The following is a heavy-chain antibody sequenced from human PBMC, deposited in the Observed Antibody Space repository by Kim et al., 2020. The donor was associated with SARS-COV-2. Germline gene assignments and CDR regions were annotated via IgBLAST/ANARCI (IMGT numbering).Heavy chain of an antibody. CDR2: MNPNSGNT. D-gene: IGHD5-12*01. Sequence: ASVKVSCKASGYTFTSYDINWVRQATGQGLEWMGWMNPNSGNTGYAQKFQGRVTMTRNTSISTAYMELSSLRSEDTAVYYCARDRDIVATTLYYYYGMDVWGQGTTVTVSS. CDR1: GYTFTSYD. CDR3: ARDRDIVATTLYYYYGMDV. J-gene: IGHJ6*02. V-gene: IGHV1-8*01.